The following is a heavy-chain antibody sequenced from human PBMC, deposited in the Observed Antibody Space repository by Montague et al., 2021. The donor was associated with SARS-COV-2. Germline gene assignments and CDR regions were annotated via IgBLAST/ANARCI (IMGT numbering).Heavy chain of an antibody. J-gene: IGHJ6*02. D-gene: IGHD2-21*02. CDR1: CGSITSSAYY. CDR2: IYYSGDT. CDR3: ASLGSPAYCGGDCYLRDYGTDA. Sequence: SETLSLTCTVSCGSITSSAYYCSCILHSPAKDLEWIVTIYYSGDTSSNPPLHSRLTTFIDTSKSQVSLTINSVNAADTAEYFCASLGSPAYCGGDCYLRDYGTDAWGQGTRVTVSS. V-gene: IGHV4-39*01.